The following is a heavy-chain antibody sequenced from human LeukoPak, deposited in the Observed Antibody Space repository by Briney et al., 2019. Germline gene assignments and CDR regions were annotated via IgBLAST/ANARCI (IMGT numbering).Heavy chain of an antibody. CDR3: AREYCSSISCYVDY. CDR1: GFIFSNYA. D-gene: IGHD2-2*01. J-gene: IGHJ4*02. Sequence: PERSLRLSCAASGFIFSNYAIHWVRQAPGKGLEWVAVMSYDGSNKYYADSVKGRFTISRDISKNTLYLQMNSLRAEDTAVYYCAREYCSSISCYVDYWGQGTLVTVSS. CDR2: MSYDGSNK. V-gene: IGHV3-30*04.